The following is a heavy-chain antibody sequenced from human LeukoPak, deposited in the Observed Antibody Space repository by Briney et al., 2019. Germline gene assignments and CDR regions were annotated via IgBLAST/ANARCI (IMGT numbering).Heavy chain of an antibody. CDR2: ISSSSSCI. Sequence: PGGSLRLSCAASGFTFSSYSMNWVRQAPGKGLEWVSSISSSSSCIYYADSVKGRFTISRDNAKNSLYLQMNSLRAEDTAVYYCAKRMGVEGSYCFDYWGQGTLVTVSS. J-gene: IGHJ4*02. D-gene: IGHD3-10*01. CDR1: GFTFSSYS. V-gene: IGHV3-21*04. CDR3: AKRMGVEGSYCFDY.